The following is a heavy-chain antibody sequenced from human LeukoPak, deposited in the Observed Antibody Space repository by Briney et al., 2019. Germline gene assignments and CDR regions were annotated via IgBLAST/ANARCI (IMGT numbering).Heavy chain of an antibody. CDR1: GYTFTNYY. CDR2: INPSGGST. V-gene: IGHV1-46*01. D-gene: IGHD1-7*01. Sequence: ASVKVSCKASGYTFTNYYIHWVRQAPGQGLEWMGIINPSGGSTNFAQKFQGRVTMTTDTSTITVYMELSSLRSDDTAVYYCARGTTDPGYYFDYWGQGTLVTVSS. J-gene: IGHJ4*02. CDR3: ARGTTDPGYYFDY.